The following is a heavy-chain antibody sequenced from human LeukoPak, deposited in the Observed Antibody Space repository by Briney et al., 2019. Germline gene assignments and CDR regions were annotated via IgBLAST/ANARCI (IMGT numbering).Heavy chain of an antibody. J-gene: IGHJ4*02. D-gene: IGHD6-19*01. CDR1: GYTFTSCY. Sequence: GASVKVSCKASGYTFTSCYMHWVRQAPGQGLEWMGIINPSGGSTSYAQKFQGRVTMTRDTSTSTVYMELSSLRSEDTAVYYCASWGVAGGGFDYWGQGTLVTVSS. CDR3: ASWGVAGGGFDY. V-gene: IGHV1-46*01. CDR2: INPSGGST.